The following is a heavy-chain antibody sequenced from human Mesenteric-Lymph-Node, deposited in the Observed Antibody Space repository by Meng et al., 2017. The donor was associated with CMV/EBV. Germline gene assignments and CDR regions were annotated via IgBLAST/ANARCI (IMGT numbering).Heavy chain of an antibody. Sequence: GESLKISCAVSGFTVSSNHMTWVRQAPGKGLEWLSLIYSAGTTYYADSVRGRFTISRDNAKNSLYLQINSLRAEDTAIYYCARVHASRDDFWSYYYYGMDVWGQGTTVTVSS. CDR2: IYSAGTT. CDR3: ARVHASRDDFWSYYYYGMDV. V-gene: IGHV3-53*01. J-gene: IGHJ6*02. CDR1: GFTVSSNH. D-gene: IGHD3-3*01.